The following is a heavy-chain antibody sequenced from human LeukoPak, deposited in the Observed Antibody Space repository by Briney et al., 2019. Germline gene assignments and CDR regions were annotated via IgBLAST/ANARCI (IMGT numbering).Heavy chain of an antibody. CDR2: IYYSGST. V-gene: IGHV4-59*08. Sequence: PSETLSLTCTVSGGSISGDHWNWIRQPPGKGLEWIGYIYYSGSTNYNPSLKSRVTISVDTSKNQFSLKLSSVTAADTAVCYCARRNVYSSSWDYFDYWGQGTLVTVSS. J-gene: IGHJ4*02. D-gene: IGHD6-13*01. CDR3: ARRNVYSSSWDYFDY. CDR1: GGSISGDH.